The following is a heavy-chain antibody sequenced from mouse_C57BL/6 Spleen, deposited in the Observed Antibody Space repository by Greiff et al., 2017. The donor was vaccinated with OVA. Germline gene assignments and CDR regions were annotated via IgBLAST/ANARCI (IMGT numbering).Heavy chain of an antibody. J-gene: IGHJ4*01. CDR2: IWGDGST. V-gene: IGHV2-3*01. CDR3: AIYYYGSSYDAMDY. D-gene: IGHD1-1*01. CDR1: GFSLTSYG. Sequence: VKLMESGPGLVAPSQSLSITCTVSGFSLTSYGVSWVRQPPGKGLEWLGVIWGDGSTNYHSALISRLSISKDNSKSQVFLKLNSLQTDYTATYYCAIYYYGSSYDAMDYWGQGTSVTVSS.